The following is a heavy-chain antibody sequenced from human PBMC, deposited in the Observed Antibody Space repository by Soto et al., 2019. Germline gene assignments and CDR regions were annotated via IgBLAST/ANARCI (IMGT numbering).Heavy chain of an antibody. Sequence: GESLKISCKGSGYSFTSYWIGWVRQMPGKGLEWMGIIYPGDSDTRYSPSFQGQVTISADKSISTAYLQWSSLKASDTAMYYRASRTVPKIGAYYYYYYGMDVWGQGTTVTVSS. CDR2: IYPGDSDT. V-gene: IGHV5-51*01. CDR3: ASRTVPKIGAYYYYYYGMDV. J-gene: IGHJ6*02. D-gene: IGHD4-4*01. CDR1: GYSFTSYW.